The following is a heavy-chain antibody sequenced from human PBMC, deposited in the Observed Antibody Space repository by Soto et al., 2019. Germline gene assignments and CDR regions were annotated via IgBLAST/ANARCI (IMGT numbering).Heavy chain of an antibody. V-gene: IGHV3-23*01. CDR2: ISGSGGST. D-gene: IGHD2-15*01. CDR1: GFTFSSYA. CDR3: AKATEVVVVAAPMDV. Sequence: GGSLRLSCAACGFTFSSYAMSWVRQAPGKGLEWVSAISGSGGSTYYADSVKGRFTISRDNSKNTLYLQMNSLRAEDTAVYYCAKATEVVVVAAPMDVWGKGTTVTVSS. J-gene: IGHJ6*04.